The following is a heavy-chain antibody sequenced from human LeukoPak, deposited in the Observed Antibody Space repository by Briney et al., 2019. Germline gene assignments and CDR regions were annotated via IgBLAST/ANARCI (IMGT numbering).Heavy chain of an antibody. CDR2: IYYSGST. J-gene: IGHJ4*02. D-gene: IGHD6-19*01. Sequence: PSETLSLTCTVSGDSINSNNYYWSWIRQPAGKGLEWIGSIYYSGSTCYNPSLKSRVTISVDTSKNQFSLKLSSVTAADTAVYYCARSLRYSSGWYYFDYWGQGTLVTVSS. CDR3: ARSLRYSSGWYYFDY. CDR1: GDSINSNNYY. V-gene: IGHV4-39*07.